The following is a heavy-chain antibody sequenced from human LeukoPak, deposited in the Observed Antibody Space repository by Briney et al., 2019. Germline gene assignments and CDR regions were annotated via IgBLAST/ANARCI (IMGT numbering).Heavy chain of an antibody. V-gene: IGHV3-23*01. CDR3: AKDIPDCGGDCYPFGFDY. Sequence: GGSLRLSCAASGFTFSSYAMSWVRQAPGKGLEWVSAISGSGGSTYYADSVKGQFTISRDNSKNTLYLQMNSLRAEDTAVYYCAKDIPDCGGDCYPFGFDYWGQGTLVTVSS. CDR1: GFTFSSYA. CDR2: ISGSGGST. J-gene: IGHJ4*02. D-gene: IGHD2-21*01.